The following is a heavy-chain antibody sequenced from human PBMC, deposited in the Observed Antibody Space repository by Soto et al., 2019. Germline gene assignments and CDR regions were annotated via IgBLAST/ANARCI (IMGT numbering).Heavy chain of an antibody. CDR1: GGTFTSHA. J-gene: IGHJ6*02. CDR2: IVPYINTA. CDR3: ARHRPYFGSGSYFYGMDV. Sequence: QVQLVQSGAEVKKPGSSMKVSCKASGGTFTSHAISWVRQAPGQGLEWMGGIVPYINTANYAQKFQGRVTISADESMTTAYMEVSGLTSGDTATYYCARHRPYFGSGSYFYGMDVWGQGTTVTVSS. V-gene: IGHV1-69*01. D-gene: IGHD3-10*01.